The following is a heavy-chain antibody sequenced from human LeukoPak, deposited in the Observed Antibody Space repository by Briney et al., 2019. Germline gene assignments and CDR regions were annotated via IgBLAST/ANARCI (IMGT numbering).Heavy chain of an antibody. V-gene: IGHV3-23*01. Sequence: GGSLRLSCAASGFTFSSYSMSWVRQAPGKGVEWVSDISGSGESTHYADSVKGRFTISRDNSKNTLYLQMSSLRGEDTAVYYCAKGAHSSGWLSHDYWGQGTLVTVSS. D-gene: IGHD6-19*01. CDR3: AKGAHSSGWLSHDY. CDR1: GFTFSSYS. CDR2: ISGSGEST. J-gene: IGHJ4*02.